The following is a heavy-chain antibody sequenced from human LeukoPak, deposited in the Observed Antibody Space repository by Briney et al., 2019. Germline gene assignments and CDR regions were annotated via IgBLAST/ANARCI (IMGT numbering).Heavy chain of an antibody. CDR3: ARAVPAAIRGNWFDP. J-gene: IGHJ5*02. CDR1: GGTFSSYA. CDR2: IIPIFGTA. Sequence: SVKVSCKASGGTFSSYAISWVRQAPGQGLEWMGGIIPIFGTANYAQKFQGRVTITADESTSTAYMELCSLRSEDTAVYYCARAVPAAIRGNWFDPWGQGTLVTVSS. D-gene: IGHD2-2*02. V-gene: IGHV1-69*01.